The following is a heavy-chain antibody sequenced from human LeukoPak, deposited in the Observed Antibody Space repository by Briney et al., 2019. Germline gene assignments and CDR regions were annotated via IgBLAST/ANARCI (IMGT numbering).Heavy chain of an antibody. CDR2: IYYSGST. V-gene: IGHV4-59*12. Sequence: PSETLSLTCTVSGGSISSYYWSWIRQPPGKGLEWIGYIYYSGSTNYNPSLKSRVTISADTSKNQFSLKLSSVTAADTAVYYCARDTMDYYYYMDVWGEGTTVTISS. J-gene: IGHJ6*03. D-gene: IGHD2-2*01. CDR3: ARDTMDYYYYMDV. CDR1: GGSISSYY.